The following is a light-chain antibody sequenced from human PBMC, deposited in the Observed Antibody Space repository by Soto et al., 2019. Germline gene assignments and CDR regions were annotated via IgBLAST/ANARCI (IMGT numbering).Light chain of an antibody. Sequence: QAVVTQEPSLTVSPGGTVTLTCASDLGAVTAGHYPYWFQQKPGHAPRTLIYDTSYKHSWTPARFSGYLLGGKAALTLSGAQPEDEAEYYCLLYYSGARPVFGGGTKLTVL. V-gene: IGLV7-46*01. CDR2: DTS. J-gene: IGLJ2*01. CDR3: LLYYSGARPV. CDR1: LGAVTAGHY.